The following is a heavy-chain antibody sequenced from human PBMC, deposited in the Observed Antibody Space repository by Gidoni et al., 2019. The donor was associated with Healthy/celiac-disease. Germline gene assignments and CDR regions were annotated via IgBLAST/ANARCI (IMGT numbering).Heavy chain of an antibody. V-gene: IGHV3-15*01. CDR2: IKSKTDGGTT. D-gene: IGHD3-22*01. CDR3: TTPGSGYYSYHDAFDI. J-gene: IGHJ3*02. Sequence: EVQLVESGGGLVKPGGSLRLSCAASGFTFSNAGMSWVRQAPGKGLEWVGRIKSKTDGGTTDYAAPVKGRFTISRDDSKNTLYLQINSLKTEDTAVYYCTTPGSGYYSYHDAFDIWGQGTMVTVSS. CDR1: GFTFSNAG.